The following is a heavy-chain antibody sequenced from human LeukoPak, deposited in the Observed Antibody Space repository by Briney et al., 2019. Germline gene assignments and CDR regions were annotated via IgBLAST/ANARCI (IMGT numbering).Heavy chain of an antibody. Sequence: PSETLSLTCTVSGGSISSYYWSWIRQPPGKGLEWIGYIYYSGSTNYNPSLKSRVTMSVDTSKNQFSLKLSSVTAADTAVYYCARDGYYYDSSGYGLDYWGQGTLVTVSS. J-gene: IGHJ4*02. CDR3: ARDGYYYDSSGYGLDY. CDR1: GGSISSYY. V-gene: IGHV4-59*12. D-gene: IGHD3-22*01. CDR2: IYYSGST.